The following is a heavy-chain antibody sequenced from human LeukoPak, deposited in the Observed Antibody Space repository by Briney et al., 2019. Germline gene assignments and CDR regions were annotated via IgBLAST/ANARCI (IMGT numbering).Heavy chain of an antibody. J-gene: IGHJ4*02. Sequence: PGASVKVSCKASGYTFTDYYMHWVRQAPGQGLEWMGWINPNSGGSNYAQKFQDRVTMTRDTSINTVYMELRSLRSDDTAVYYCASRPDRLLLFFYDYWGQGTLVTVSS. V-gene: IGHV1-2*02. D-gene: IGHD3-22*01. CDR2: INPNSGGS. CDR3: ASRPDRLLLFFYDY. CDR1: GYTFTDYY.